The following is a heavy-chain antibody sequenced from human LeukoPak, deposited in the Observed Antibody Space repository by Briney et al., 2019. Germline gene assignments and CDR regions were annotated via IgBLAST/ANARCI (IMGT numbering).Heavy chain of an antibody. J-gene: IGHJ4*02. CDR2: ISYDGSNK. CDR3: ARAGGIVATLYYFDY. D-gene: IGHD5-12*01. CDR1: GFTFSSYA. Sequence: GGSLRLSCAAPGFTFSSYAMHWVRQAPGKGLEWVAVISYDGSNKYYADSVKGRFTISRDNSKNTLYLQMNGLRAEDTAVYYCARAGGIVATLYYFDYWGQGTLVTVSS. V-gene: IGHV3-30*04.